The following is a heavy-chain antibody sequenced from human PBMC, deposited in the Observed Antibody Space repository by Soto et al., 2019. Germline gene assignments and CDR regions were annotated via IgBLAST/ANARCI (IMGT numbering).Heavy chain of an antibody. CDR3: ATTYGSGSTHFDY. D-gene: IGHD3-10*01. V-gene: IGHV1-69*02. Sequence: QVQLVQSGAEVKKPASPVRVSCTASGDTFNFYTISWVRQVPGQGPEWMGRFILMLRMSNYAQKFQGRVTIMADKSTSTVCMNLSGLTSEDTAVDYCATTYGSGSTHFDYWGQGTLVTVSS. CDR2: FILMLRMS. J-gene: IGHJ4*02. CDR1: GDTFNFYT.